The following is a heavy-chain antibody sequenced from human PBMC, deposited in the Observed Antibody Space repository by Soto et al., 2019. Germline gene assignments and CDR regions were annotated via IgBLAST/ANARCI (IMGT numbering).Heavy chain of an antibody. J-gene: IGHJ5*02. V-gene: IGHV3-30-3*01. CDR3: AREYYDFWSYNL. CDR1: GFTFSSYA. CDR2: ISYDGSNK. D-gene: IGHD3-3*01. Sequence: PGGSLRLSCAASGFTFSSYAMHWVRQAPGKGLEWVAVISYDGSNKYYADSVKGRFTISRDNSKNTLYLQMNSLRAEDTAVYYCAREYYDFWSYNLWGQGTLVTVSS.